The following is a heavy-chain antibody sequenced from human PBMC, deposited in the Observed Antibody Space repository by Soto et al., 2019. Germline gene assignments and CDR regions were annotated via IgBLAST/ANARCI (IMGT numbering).Heavy chain of an antibody. CDR2: ISDEGSNK. D-gene: IGHD1-26*01. CDR3: AKDGWELRTVAY. J-gene: IGHJ4*02. Sequence: QVQLVESGGGVVQPGRSLRLYCAASGFTFSSYGMDWVRHAPGHWLEWVAVISDEGSNKYYADSVKGRFTISRDNSKNTLYLQMNSLRAEDTAVYYWAKDGWELRTVAYWGQGPLVTVSS. V-gene: IGHV3-30*18. CDR1: GFTFSSYG.